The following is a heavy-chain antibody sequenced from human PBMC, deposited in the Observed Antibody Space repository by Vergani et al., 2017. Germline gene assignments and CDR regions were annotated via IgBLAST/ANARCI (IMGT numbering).Heavy chain of an antibody. V-gene: IGHV3-23*01. J-gene: IGHJ6*03. D-gene: IGHD5-12*01. CDR1: GFTFSSYA. CDR3: AKDQDGIVATIYYYYMDV. CDR2: ISGSGGST. Sequence: EVQLLESGGGLVQPGGSLRLSCAASGFTFSSYAMSWVRQAPGKGLEWVSAISGSGGSTYYADSVKGRFTISRDNSKNTLYLQMNSLRVEDTAVYYCAKDQDGIVATIYYYYMDVWGKGTTVTVSS.